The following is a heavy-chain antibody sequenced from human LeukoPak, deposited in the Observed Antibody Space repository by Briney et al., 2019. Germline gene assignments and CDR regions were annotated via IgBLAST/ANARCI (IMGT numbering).Heavy chain of an antibody. CDR1: GVSISSYY. Sequence: KSSKTLSLTCTVSGVSISSYYWSWIRQAPGKGLEWIGYICYSGSTNYNSSLKSRVTISVDTCKNQFSLKLSSVTAADTAVYYCARDMVTRWDYYYYMDVWGKGTTVTVSS. J-gene: IGHJ6*03. CDR2: ICYSGST. D-gene: IGHD5-18*01. V-gene: IGHV4-59*01. CDR3: ARDMVTRWDYYYYMDV.